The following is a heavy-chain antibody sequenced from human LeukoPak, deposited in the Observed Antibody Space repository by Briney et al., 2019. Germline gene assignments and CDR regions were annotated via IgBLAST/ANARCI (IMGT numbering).Heavy chain of an antibody. V-gene: IGHV3-7*01. CDR1: GFTLSSHW. J-gene: IGHJ4*02. CDR2: INQYGSER. CDR3: ARDHVVDGLVFDY. D-gene: IGHD2-15*01. Sequence: GGSLRLSCAASGFTLSSHWMSWVRQAPGKGLEWVANINQYGSERNYVDSVKGRFTISRDNAKSSLYLQMNSLRAEDTAIYYCARDHVVDGLVFDYWGQGTLVTVSS.